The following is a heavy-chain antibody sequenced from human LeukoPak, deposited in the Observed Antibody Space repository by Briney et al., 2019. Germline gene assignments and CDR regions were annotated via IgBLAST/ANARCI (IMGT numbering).Heavy chain of an antibody. CDR1: GYTFTSYG. J-gene: IGHJ5*02. Sequence: ASVKVSCKASGYTFTSYGISWVRQAPRQGLEWMGWISAYNGNTNYAQKLQGRVTMTTDTSTSTAYMELRSLRSDDTAVYYCARDVPFGYGYNWFDPWGQGTLVTVSS. V-gene: IGHV1-18*01. CDR3: ARDVPFGYGYNWFDP. D-gene: IGHD5-18*01. CDR2: ISAYNGNT.